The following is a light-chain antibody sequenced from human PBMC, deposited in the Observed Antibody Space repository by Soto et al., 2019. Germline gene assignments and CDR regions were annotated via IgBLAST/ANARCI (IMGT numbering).Light chain of an antibody. CDR2: AAS. CDR1: QSINSY. J-gene: IGKJ4*01. Sequence: DIQMTQSPSSLSASVGDRVTITCRASQSINSYLNWYQHKPGKAPKVLIYAASSLQVGLPSRFSGSGSGTDFTLTISSLQPEDSATYYCQQSFGTPLTFGGGTKVDIK. CDR3: QQSFGTPLT. V-gene: IGKV1-39*01.